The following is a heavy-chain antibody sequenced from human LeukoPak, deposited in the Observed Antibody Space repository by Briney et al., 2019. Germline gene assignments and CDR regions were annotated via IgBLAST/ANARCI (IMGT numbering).Heavy chain of an antibody. CDR3: ARAPAPQLEQRRIWYFDL. V-gene: IGHV4-59*01. J-gene: IGHJ2*01. CDR1: GGSISSYY. CDR2: IYYGGST. Sequence: KPSETLSLTCTVSGGSISSYYWSWIRQPPGKGLEWIGYIYYGGSTNYNPSLKSRVTISVDTSKNQFSLKLSSVTAADTAVYYCARAPAPQLEQRRIWYFDLWGRGTLVTVSS. D-gene: IGHD1/OR15-1a*01.